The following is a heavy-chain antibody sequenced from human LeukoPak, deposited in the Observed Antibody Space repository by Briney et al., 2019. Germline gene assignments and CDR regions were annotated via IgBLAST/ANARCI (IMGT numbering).Heavy chain of an antibody. D-gene: IGHD3-16*02. CDR3: ARAPHTFGGVIGMGDYYYYMDV. CDR2: IYYSGST. Sequence: SETLSLTCTVSGGSISSGGYYWRWIRQHPGKGLEWIGYIYYSGSTYYNPSLKSRVTISVDTSKNQFSLKLSSVTAADTAVYYCARAPHTFGGVIGMGDYYYYMDVWGKGTTVTVSS. V-gene: IGHV4-31*03. CDR1: GGSISSGGYY. J-gene: IGHJ6*03.